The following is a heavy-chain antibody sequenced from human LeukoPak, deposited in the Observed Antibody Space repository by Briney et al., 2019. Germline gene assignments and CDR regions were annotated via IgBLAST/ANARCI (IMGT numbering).Heavy chain of an antibody. J-gene: IGHJ4*02. V-gene: IGHV5-51*01. CDR3: ASLAGYSSSWYPNYFDY. Sequence: GESPKISCKGSGYSFTSYWIGWVRQMPGKGLEWMGIIYPGDSDTRYSPSFQGQVTFSADKSISTAYLQWSSLKASDTAMYYCASLAGYSSSWYPNYFDYWGQGTLVTVSS. CDR1: GYSFTSYW. D-gene: IGHD6-13*01. CDR2: IYPGDSDT.